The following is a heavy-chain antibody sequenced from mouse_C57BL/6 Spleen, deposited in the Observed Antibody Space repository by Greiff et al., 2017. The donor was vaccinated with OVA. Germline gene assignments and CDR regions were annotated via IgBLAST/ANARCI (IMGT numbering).Heavy chain of an antibody. CDR3: ARHWGAWFAY. CDR2: INPNNGGT. CDR1: GYTFTDYN. Sequence: EVKLMESGPELVKPGASVKIPCKASGYTFTDYNMDWVKQSHGKSLEWIGDINPNNGGTIYNQKFKGKATLTVDKSSSTAYMELRSLTSEDTAVYYCARHWGAWFAYWGQGTLVTVSA. D-gene: IGHD4-1*01. J-gene: IGHJ3*01. V-gene: IGHV1-18*01.